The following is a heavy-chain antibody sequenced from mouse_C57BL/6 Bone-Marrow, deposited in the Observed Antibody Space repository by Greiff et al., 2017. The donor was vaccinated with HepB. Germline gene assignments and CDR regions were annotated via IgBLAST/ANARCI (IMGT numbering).Heavy chain of an antibody. J-gene: IGHJ1*03. CDR2: IWWDDDK. Sequence: QVTLKVSGPGILQPSQTLSLTCSFSGFSLSTFGMGVGWIRQPSGKGLEWLAHIWWDDDKYYNPALKSRLTISKDTSKNQVFLKIANVDTADTATYYCARIGAPSTTVVPSSSYWYFDVWGTGTTVTVSS. D-gene: IGHD1-1*01. CDR1: GFSLSTFGMG. V-gene: IGHV8-8*01. CDR3: ARIGAPSTTVVPSSSYWYFDV.